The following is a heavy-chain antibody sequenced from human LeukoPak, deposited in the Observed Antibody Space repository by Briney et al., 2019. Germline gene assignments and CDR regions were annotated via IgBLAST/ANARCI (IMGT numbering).Heavy chain of an antibody. Sequence: PSETLSLTCTVSGGSISSYYGSWIRQPAGKGLKWIGRVYTSGSTNYNLSLKSRVTMSVDTSKNQFSLKLSSVTAADTAVYYCTRVWYYGSGSDWFDPWGQGTLVTVSS. CDR2: VYTSGST. CDR3: TRVWYYGSGSDWFDP. D-gene: IGHD3-10*01. J-gene: IGHJ5*02. CDR1: GGSISSYY. V-gene: IGHV4-4*07.